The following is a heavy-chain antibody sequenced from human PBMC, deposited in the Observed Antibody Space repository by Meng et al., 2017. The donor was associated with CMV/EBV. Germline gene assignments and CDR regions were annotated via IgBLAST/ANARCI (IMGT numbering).Heavy chain of an antibody. D-gene: IGHD5-12*01. J-gene: IGHJ5*02. Sequence: QVQLVQSGAEVKKPGASVKVSCKGSGYTFTGYYMHWVRQAPGQGLEWMGWIKPINGGTNSAQKFQGRVTMIRDTSISTAYMELSRLTSDDTAVYYCARGEVATIAGGWFDPWGQGTLVTVSS. V-gene: IGHV1-2*02. CDR2: IKPINGGT. CDR3: ARGEVATIAGGWFDP. CDR1: GYTFTGYY.